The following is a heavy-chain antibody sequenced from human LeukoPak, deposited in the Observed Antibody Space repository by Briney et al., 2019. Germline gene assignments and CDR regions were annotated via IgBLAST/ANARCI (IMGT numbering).Heavy chain of an antibody. V-gene: IGHV4-34*01. CDR1: GGSFSGYY. CDR3: ARAFRPHFDY. Sequence: PSETLSLTCAVYGGSFSGYYWSWIRQPPGKGLEWIGEINHSGSTNYNPSLKSRVTISVDTSNNQFSLKLSSVTAADTAVYYCARAFRPHFDYWGQGTLVTVSS. CDR2: INHSGST. J-gene: IGHJ4*02. D-gene: IGHD3-16*01.